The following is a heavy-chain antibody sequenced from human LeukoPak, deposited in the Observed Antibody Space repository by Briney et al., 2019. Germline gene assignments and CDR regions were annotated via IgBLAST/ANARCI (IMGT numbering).Heavy chain of an antibody. CDR2: FDPEHGEM. V-gene: IGHV1-24*01. Sequence: ASVKVSCKVSRDTLTELSTHWVRQAPGKGREWMGGFDPEHGEMIYAQKLQGRVTLTEDRSTDTAYMELSSLRSEDTAVYFCARGGPWDLLKYWGQGTLVTVSS. D-gene: IGHD3-9*01. J-gene: IGHJ4*02. CDR1: RDTLTELS. CDR3: ARGGPWDLLKY.